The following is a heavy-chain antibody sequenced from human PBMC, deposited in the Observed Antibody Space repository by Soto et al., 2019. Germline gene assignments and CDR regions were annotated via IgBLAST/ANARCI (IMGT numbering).Heavy chain of an antibody. J-gene: IGHJ6*02. D-gene: IGHD5-18*01. Sequence: GGSLRLSCAASGFTFSSYAMHWVRQAPGKGLEWVAVISYDGSNKYYADSVKGRFTISRDNSKNTLYLQMNSLRAEDTAVYYCARDSTDTAMVPYYYYGMDVWGQGTTVTVSS. CDR1: GFTFSSYA. CDR3: ARDSTDTAMVPYYYYGMDV. V-gene: IGHV3-30-3*01. CDR2: ISYDGSNK.